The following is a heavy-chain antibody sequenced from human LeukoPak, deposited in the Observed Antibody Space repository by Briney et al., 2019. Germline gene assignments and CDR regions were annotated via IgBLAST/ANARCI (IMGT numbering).Heavy chain of an antibody. V-gene: IGHV3-23*01. D-gene: IGHD6-19*01. CDR1: GVTFSSYA. CDR3: AKALGAVAGQFDY. CDR2: ISVSVGST. Sequence: GGSLRLSCAASGVTFSSYAMSCGREAPGEGLEWVLAISVSVGSTYYADSVKGRFTISRDNSKNTLYLQMNSLRVEDTAVYYCAKALGAVAGQFDYWGQGTLVTVSS. J-gene: IGHJ4*02.